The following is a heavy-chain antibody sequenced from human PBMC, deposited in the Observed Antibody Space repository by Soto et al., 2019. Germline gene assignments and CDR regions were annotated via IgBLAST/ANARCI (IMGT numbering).Heavy chain of an antibody. Sequence: QVQLVESGGGVVQPGRSLRLSCAASGFTFSSYGMHWVRQAPGKGLEWVAVISYDGSNKYYADSVKGRFTISRDNSKNTLYLQMNSVRAEDTAVYYCAKDRGLWFGAQKDRTVIPDDYWGQGTLVTVSS. CDR1: GFTFSSYG. CDR3: AKDRGLWFGAQKDRTVIPDDY. D-gene: IGHD3-10*01. V-gene: IGHV3-30*18. CDR2: ISYDGSNK. J-gene: IGHJ4*02.